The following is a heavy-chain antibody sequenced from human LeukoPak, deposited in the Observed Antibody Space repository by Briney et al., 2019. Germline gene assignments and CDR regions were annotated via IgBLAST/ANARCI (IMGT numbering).Heavy chain of an antibody. D-gene: IGHD3-9*01. CDR1: GGSFSGYY. CDR2: INHSGST. CDR3: ARHGFGWFYQKGGYYYYYMDV. Sequence: SETLSLTCAVYGGSFSGYYWSWIRQPPGKGLEWIGEINHSGSTNYNPSLKSRVTISVDTSKNQFSLKLSSVTAADTAVYYCARHGFGWFYQKGGYYYYYMDVWGKGTTVTISS. V-gene: IGHV4-34*01. J-gene: IGHJ6*03.